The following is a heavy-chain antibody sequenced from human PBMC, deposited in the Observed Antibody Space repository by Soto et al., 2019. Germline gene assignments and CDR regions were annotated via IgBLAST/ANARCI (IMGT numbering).Heavy chain of an antibody. Sequence: QVQLVQSGAEVKEPGASVTVSCKASGYTFTSYDINWVRQATGQGLEWMGWMNPTSGNPGYAQTFQGRVTMTRYTSKSTAYLALSSLRSEDTAVYYCARGRNDGVYDSSRPEMLELDYWGQGTLVTVSS. CDR3: ARGRNDGVYDSSRPEMLELDY. CDR2: MNPTSGNP. D-gene: IGHD3-22*01. J-gene: IGHJ4*02. V-gene: IGHV1-8*01. CDR1: GYTFTSYD.